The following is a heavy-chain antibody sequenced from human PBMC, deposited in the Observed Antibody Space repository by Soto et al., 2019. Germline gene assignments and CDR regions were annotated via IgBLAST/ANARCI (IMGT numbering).Heavy chain of an antibody. Sequence: QVQLQESGPGLVKPSQTLSLTCTVSGGSISSGDYYWSWIRQPPGKGLEWIGYIYHSGSTYYNPSLKSRVTISVDRSKNQFSLKLSSVTAADTAVYYCARELNYYDSSGWPVWGQGTLVTVSS. CDR1: GGSISSGDYY. J-gene: IGHJ4*02. CDR3: ARELNYYDSSGWPV. CDR2: IYHSGST. V-gene: IGHV4-30-4*01. D-gene: IGHD3-22*01.